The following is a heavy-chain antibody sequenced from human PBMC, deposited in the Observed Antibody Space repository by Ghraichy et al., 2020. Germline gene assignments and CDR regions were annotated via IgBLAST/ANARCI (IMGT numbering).Heavy chain of an antibody. J-gene: IGHJ4*02. D-gene: IGHD3-22*01. CDR2: ISGSGGST. CDR3: AKYPHYYDSSGYYYFDY. V-gene: IGHV3-23*01. Sequence: GGSLRLSCAASGFTFSSYAMNWVRLAPGKGLEWVSVISGSGGSTSYADSVKGRFTISRDNSQNTLYLQMASLRAEDTGVYYCAKYPHYYDSSGYYYFDYWGQGTLVTVSS. CDR1: GFTFSSYA.